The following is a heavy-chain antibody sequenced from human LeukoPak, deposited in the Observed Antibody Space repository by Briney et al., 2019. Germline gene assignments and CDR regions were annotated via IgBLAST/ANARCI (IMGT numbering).Heavy chain of an antibody. Sequence: ASVKVSCKASGYTFTSYYMHWVRQAPGQGLEWMGIINPSGGSTSYAQKFQGRVTMTRDTATSTVYMELSSLRSEATAVYYCERGDVLVPMEYARGNLDYWGQGTLVTVSS. J-gene: IGHJ4*02. D-gene: IGHD2-8*01. CDR3: ERGDVLVPMEYARGNLDY. V-gene: IGHV1-46*01. CDR2: INPSGGST. CDR1: GYTFTSYY.